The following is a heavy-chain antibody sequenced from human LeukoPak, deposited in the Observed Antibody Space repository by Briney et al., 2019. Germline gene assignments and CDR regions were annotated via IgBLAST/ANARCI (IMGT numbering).Heavy chain of an antibody. V-gene: IGHV3-74*01. CDR3: ARAGPMVRGVTKLDY. CDR1: GFTFSSYS. D-gene: IGHD3-10*01. J-gene: IGHJ4*02. Sequence: GGSLRLSCAASGFTFSSYSMHWVRHAPGKGLVWVSRINSDGSSTSYADSVKGRFTISRDNAKNTLYLQMNSLRAEDTAVYYCARAGPMVRGVTKLDYWGQGTLVTVSS. CDR2: INSDGSST.